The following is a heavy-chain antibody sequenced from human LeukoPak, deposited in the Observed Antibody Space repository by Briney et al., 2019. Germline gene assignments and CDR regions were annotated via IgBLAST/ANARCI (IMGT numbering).Heavy chain of an antibody. D-gene: IGHD6-19*01. V-gene: IGHV4-59*10. CDR2: MSSSGIS. CDR3: AKGAGPPWFDP. J-gene: IGHJ5*02. CDR1: GGSFSGYY. Sequence: SETLSLTCAVYGGSFSGYYWSWIRQPAGKGLEWIGRMSSSGISTYSPSLKSRVTISIDTSRNQFSMNLNSVTAANTAVYYCAKGAGPPWFDPWGQGTLVTVSS.